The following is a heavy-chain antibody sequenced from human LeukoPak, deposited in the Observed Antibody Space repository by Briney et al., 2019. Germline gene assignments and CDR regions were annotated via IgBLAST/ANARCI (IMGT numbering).Heavy chain of an antibody. D-gene: IGHD4-11*01. V-gene: IGHV3-74*01. Sequence: RGSLRLSCAASGFTFSSYSMNWVRQAPGKGLVWVSRINSDESITTYADSVKGRFTISRDNAKNTLYLQMNSLRAEDTAVYYCARGLVPGFLDYWGQGTPVTVSS. CDR3: ARGLVPGFLDY. CDR1: GFTFSSYS. CDR2: INSDESIT. J-gene: IGHJ4*02.